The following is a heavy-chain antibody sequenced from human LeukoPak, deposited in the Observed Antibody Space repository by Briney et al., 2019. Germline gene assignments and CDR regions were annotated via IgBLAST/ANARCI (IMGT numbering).Heavy chain of an antibody. D-gene: IGHD4-17*01. V-gene: IGHV1-18*01. Sequence: VASVKVSCKASGYTFTTYGVSWVRRAPGQGLEWMGWISGYDGNTNYAQKLRGRVTMTTDTSTSTAYMDLRSLRSDDTALYYCARTVTTSSYYFDYWGQGTLVTVSS. J-gene: IGHJ4*02. CDR2: ISGYDGNT. CDR3: ARTVTTSSYYFDY. CDR1: GYTFTTYG.